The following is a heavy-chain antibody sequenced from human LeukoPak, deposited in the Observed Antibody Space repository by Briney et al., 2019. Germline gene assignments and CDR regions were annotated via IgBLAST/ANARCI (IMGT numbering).Heavy chain of an antibody. CDR1: GFTFSSYS. CDR2: ISSSSSYI. V-gene: IGHV3-21*04. J-gene: IGHJ5*02. D-gene: IGHD3-22*01. Sequence: GGSLRLSCAASGFTFSSYSMNWVRQAPGKGLEWVSSISSSSSYIYYADSVKGRFTISRDNAKNSLYLQMNSLRAEDTAVYYCAKDQNTMIVALRSPLNWFDPWGQGTLVTVSS. CDR3: AKDQNTMIVALRSPLNWFDP.